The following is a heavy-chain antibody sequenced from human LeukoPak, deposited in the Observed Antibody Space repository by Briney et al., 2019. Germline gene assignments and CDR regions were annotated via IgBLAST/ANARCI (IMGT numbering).Heavy chain of an antibody. CDR2: VIGSYT. CDR3: AKGSSSSRPYHFDS. J-gene: IGHJ4*02. D-gene: IGHD2-2*01. Sequence: GGSLRLSCAASGFTLRSDVMSWVRQAPGEGLEWVSAVIGSYTYYADSVKGRFTISRDNSKNTLFLEMNSLRAGDTAVYYSAKGSSSSRPYHFDSWGLGTLVIVSS. CDR1: GFTLRSDV. V-gene: IGHV3-23*01.